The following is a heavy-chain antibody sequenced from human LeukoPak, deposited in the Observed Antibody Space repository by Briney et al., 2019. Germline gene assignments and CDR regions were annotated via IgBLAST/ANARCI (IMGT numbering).Heavy chain of an antibody. CDR2: FNGAGRIL. V-gene: IGHV3-74*01. D-gene: IGHD4-17*01. Sequence: PGGALLLSFAAPGFTLSSYWRHWVPQTQGKGLVWDSRFNGAGRILSYADSVKGRVTISRDNAKNTLYLQMNNLRAEDTAVYYCARGGDYKNDYWGQGTLVTVSS. CDR3: ARGGDYKNDY. J-gene: IGHJ4*02. CDR1: GFTLSSYW.